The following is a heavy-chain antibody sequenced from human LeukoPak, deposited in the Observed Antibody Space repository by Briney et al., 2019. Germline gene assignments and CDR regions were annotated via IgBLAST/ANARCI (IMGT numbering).Heavy chain of an antibody. D-gene: IGHD2-15*01. V-gene: IGHV3-23*01. CDR2: IPGSGGAT. CDR1: GFTFSSYA. CDR3: AKALGYCSGGSCPFDY. J-gene: IGHJ4*02. Sequence: GGSLRLSCEASGFTFSSYAIRWVRQAPGTGLEWVSSIPGSGGATYYADSVRGRFSISRDNSKNTLYLQMNSLRAEDTAVYYCAKALGYCSGGSCPFDYWGQGTLVTVSS.